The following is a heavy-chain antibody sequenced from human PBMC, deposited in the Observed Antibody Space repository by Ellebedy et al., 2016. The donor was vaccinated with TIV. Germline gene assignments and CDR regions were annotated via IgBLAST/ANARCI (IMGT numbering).Heavy chain of an antibody. CDR1: GFHFFRYG. D-gene: IGHD4-17*01. CDR2: ILFDGSEE. V-gene: IGHV3-33*01. Sequence: PGGSLRLSCEASGFHFFRYGLHWVRQAPGKGLEWVAFILFDGSEENYADSVKGRFTISRDNSKNTVHLQMNSLRVEDTAVYFCAREDYGESLSYYLDHWGQGALVIVSS. CDR3: AREDYGESLSYYLDH. J-gene: IGHJ4*02.